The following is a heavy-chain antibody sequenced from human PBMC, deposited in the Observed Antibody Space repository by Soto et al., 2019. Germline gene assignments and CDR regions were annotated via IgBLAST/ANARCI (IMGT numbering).Heavy chain of an antibody. D-gene: IGHD3-16*01. V-gene: IGHV3-33*05. CDR2: NSYDGSNN. CDR3: ARWGTTGGLDV. Sequence: QVQLVESGGGVVQPGTSLRLSCVGSGFTFRSYVIHWFRQAPGKGMEWVAINSYDGSNNFYGDSEKGRFTISRDNSRNTVELQMDSLRVEDTTLYYFARWGTTGGLDVWGQGTLVSVSS. CDR1: GFTFRSYV. J-gene: IGHJ4*02.